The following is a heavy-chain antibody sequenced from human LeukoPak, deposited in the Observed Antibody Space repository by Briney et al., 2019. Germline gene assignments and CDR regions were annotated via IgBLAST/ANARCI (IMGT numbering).Heavy chain of an antibody. D-gene: IGHD3-10*01. CDR1: GFTFSSYS. J-gene: IGHJ6*03. CDR2: ISSRSSYI. Sequence: GGSLRLSCAASGFTFSSYSMNWVRQAPGKGLEWVSSISSRSSYIYYADSVKGRFTISRDNAKNSLYLQMNSLRAEDTAVYYCARAIYGSGSSSGYMDVWGKGTTVTVSS. V-gene: IGHV3-21*01. CDR3: ARAIYGSGSSSGYMDV.